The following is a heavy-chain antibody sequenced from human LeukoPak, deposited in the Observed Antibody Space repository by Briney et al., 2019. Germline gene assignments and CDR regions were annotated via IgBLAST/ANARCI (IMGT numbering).Heavy chain of an antibody. CDR2: IYPSGST. V-gene: IGHV4-61*02. CDR1: GGSISSGGYS. CDR3: ARDRYGGIIDS. J-gene: IGHJ4*02. D-gene: IGHD1-1*01. Sequence: PSETLSLTCAVSGGSISSGGYSWTWIRQPAGKGLQWIGRIYPSGSTNYSPSLKSRLTMSVDTSNNQFSLKLSSVTAADTAVYYCARDRYGGIIDSWGQGTLVSVSS.